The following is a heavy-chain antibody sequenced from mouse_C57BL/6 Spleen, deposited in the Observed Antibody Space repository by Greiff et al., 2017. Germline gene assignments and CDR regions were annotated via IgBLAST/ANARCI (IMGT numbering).Heavy chain of an antibody. CDR2: IYPGYGAT. V-gene: IGHV1-12*01. D-gene: IGHD2-4*01. J-gene: IGHJ2*01. Sequence: LQQSGAELVRPGASVKMSCKASGYTFTSYNMHWVKQTPRQGLEWIGAIYPGYGATSYNPQFKGKATLPVDKSSSTAYMQLSSLTSEDSAVYFCAKEGYYDYFDYWGQGTTLTVSA. CDR3: AKEGYYDYFDY. CDR1: GYTFTSYN.